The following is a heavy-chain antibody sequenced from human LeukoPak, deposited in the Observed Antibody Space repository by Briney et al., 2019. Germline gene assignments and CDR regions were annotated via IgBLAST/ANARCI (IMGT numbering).Heavy chain of an antibody. Sequence: GASVKVSCKVSGYTLTELSMHWVRQAPGKGLEWMGGFDPEDGETIYAQKFQGRVTMTEDTSTDTAYMELSSLRSEDTAVYYCARGFFVYDSSGYYFDYWGQGTLVTVSS. CDR1: GYTLTELS. D-gene: IGHD3-22*01. CDR3: ARGFFVYDSSGYYFDY. V-gene: IGHV1-24*01. CDR2: FDPEDGET. J-gene: IGHJ4*02.